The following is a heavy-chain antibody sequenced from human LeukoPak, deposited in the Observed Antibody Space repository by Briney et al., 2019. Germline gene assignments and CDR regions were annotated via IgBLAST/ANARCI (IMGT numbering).Heavy chain of an antibody. J-gene: IGHJ6*02. CDR1: GFIFSNYR. V-gene: IGHV4-4*07. D-gene: IGHD6-13*01. CDR2: IYGSGSTQYSPSL. CDR3: ARDRDGAGMRVSSFQY. Sequence: PGGSLRLSCAASGFIFSNYRMSWIRQPAGKGLEWIGRIYGSGSTQYSPSLQYNPSLSGRVTISKDTSRNQFSLDLDSVTAADTAMYYCARDRDGAGMRVSSFQYWGPGMSVTVSS.